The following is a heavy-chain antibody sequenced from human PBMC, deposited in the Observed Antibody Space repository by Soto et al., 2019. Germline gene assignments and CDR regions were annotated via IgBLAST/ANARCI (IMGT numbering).Heavy chain of an antibody. CDR2: IYYSGST. J-gene: IGHJ6*02. V-gene: IGHV4-59*08. D-gene: IGHD2-15*01. Sequence: SETLSLTCTVSGGSISSYYWSWIRQPPGKGLEWIGYIYYSGSTNYNPSLKSRVTISVDTSKSQFSLKLSSVTASDTAVYYCAPLSVSLSGPYGIHVWGQGTTVTVSS. CDR1: GGSISSYY. CDR3: APLSVSLSGPYGIHV.